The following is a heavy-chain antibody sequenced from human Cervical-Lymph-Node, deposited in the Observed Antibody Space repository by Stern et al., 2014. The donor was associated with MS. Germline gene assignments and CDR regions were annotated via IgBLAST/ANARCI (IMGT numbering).Heavy chain of an antibody. Sequence: QLQLQESGPGLVKPSATLSLTCAVSGDSISSYTHYWAWIRQPPGKGLAWIGSVYYSGATYYNPSLQSPVTISVDTSKNHFSLGLNSVPAADTAVYYCAKHACTGAACPFDLWGQGTLVTVSS. V-gene: IGHV4-39*01. CDR2: VYYSGAT. D-gene: IGHD2-8*02. CDR3: AKHACTGAACPFDL. J-gene: IGHJ4*02. CDR1: GDSISSYTHY.